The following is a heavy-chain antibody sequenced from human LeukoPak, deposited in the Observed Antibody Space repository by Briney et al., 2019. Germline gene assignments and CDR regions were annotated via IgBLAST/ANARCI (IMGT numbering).Heavy chain of an antibody. V-gene: IGHV3-74*01. CDR2: INSDGSST. Sequence: GGSLRLSCAASGFTFSSYWMHWVRQAPGKGLVWVSRINSDGSSTSYADSVKGRFTISRDNSKNTLYLQMNSLRAEDTAVYYCAKDQDLLRYFDWLSTPPGFSADYWGQGTLVTVSS. D-gene: IGHD3-9*01. J-gene: IGHJ4*02. CDR1: GFTFSSYW. CDR3: AKDQDLLRYFDWLSTPPGFSADY.